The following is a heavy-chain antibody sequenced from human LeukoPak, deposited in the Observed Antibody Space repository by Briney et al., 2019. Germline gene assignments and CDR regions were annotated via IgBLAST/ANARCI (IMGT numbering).Heavy chain of an antibody. CDR2: IYHTGST. Sequence: SETLSLTCAVSGYSISSGYYWGGIRQPPGKGLEWIGSIYHTGSTYYNPSLQSRVTISLDSPKNQFSLKLTSVTAADTAVYYCASGGTAVVMALTYYFDTWGQGTPVTVSS. V-gene: IGHV4-38-2*01. D-gene: IGHD3-22*01. CDR1: GYSISSGYY. J-gene: IGHJ4*02. CDR3: ASGGTAVVMALTYYFDT.